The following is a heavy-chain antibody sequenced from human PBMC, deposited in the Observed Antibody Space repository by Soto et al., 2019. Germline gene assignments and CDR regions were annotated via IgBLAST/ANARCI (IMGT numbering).Heavy chain of an antibody. J-gene: IGHJ4*02. CDR1: GGSISSGDYY. CDR2: IYYSGST. Sequence: PSETLSLTCTVSGGSISSGDYYWSWIRQPPGKGLEWIGYIYYSGSTYYNPSLKSRVTISVDTSKNQFSLKLSSVTAADTVVYYCARAVLRVSPFDYWGQGTLVTVSS. V-gene: IGHV4-30-4*02. CDR3: ARAVLRVSPFDY. D-gene: IGHD2-21*01.